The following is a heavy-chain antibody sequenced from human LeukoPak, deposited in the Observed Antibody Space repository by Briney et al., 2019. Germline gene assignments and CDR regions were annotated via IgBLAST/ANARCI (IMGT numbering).Heavy chain of an antibody. D-gene: IGHD2-21*02. V-gene: IGHV3-30*02. Sequence: PGGSLRLSCAASGFTFSSYGMHWVRQAPGKGLEWVAFIRYDGSNKYYADSVKGRFTISRDNSKNTLYLQMNSLRAEDTAVYYCAKSARAYCGGDCYSAAFDIWGQGTMVTVSS. CDR3: AKSARAYCGGDCYSAAFDI. CDR1: GFTFSSYG. CDR2: IRYDGSNK. J-gene: IGHJ3*02.